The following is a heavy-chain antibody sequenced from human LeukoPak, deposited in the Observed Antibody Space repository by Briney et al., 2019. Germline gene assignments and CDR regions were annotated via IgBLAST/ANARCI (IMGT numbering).Heavy chain of an antibody. V-gene: IGHV3-30*02. CDR1: GFTFSSYG. J-gene: IGHJ4*02. Sequence: PGGSLRLSCAASGFTFSSYGMHWVRQAPGKGLEWVAFIRYDGSSKYYADSVKGRFTISRDNSKNTLYLQMNSLRAEDTAVYYCAKGFLGYYDILTVDYWGQGTLVTVSS. CDR3: AKGFLGYYDILTVDY. CDR2: IRYDGSSK. D-gene: IGHD3-9*01.